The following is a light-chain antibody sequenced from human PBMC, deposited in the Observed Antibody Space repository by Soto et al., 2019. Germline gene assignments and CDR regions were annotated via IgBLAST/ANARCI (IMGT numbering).Light chain of an antibody. CDR1: RSDIGAYNF. CDR2: DVN. V-gene: IGLV2-14*03. CDR3: TSWTTSTTMV. Sequence: QSVLTQPASVSGSPGQSITISCTGTRSDIGAYNFVSWYQQHPGKAPKLMLYDVNIRPSGVSNRFSGSKSGNTASLTISGLEAEDEDDYYCTSWTTSTTMVFGGGTKVTVL. J-gene: IGLJ2*01.